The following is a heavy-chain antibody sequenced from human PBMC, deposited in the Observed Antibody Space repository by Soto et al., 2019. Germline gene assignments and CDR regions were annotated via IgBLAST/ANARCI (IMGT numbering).Heavy chain of an antibody. J-gene: IGHJ4*02. D-gene: IGHD2-2*01. CDR2: ISGSGGST. Sequence: EVQLLESGGGLVQPGGSLRLSCAASGFTFSTYAMSWVRQAPGKGLEWVSAISGSGGSTYYADSVKGRFTLSRDNSKNTRYRHMDSLRAEDTALYYCAKGTATDPRVYAYWGQGTLVTVSS. CDR3: AKGTATDPRVYAY. V-gene: IGHV3-23*01. CDR1: GFTFSTYA.